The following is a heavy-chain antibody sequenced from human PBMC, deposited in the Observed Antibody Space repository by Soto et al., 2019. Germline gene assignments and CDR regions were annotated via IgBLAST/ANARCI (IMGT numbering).Heavy chain of an antibody. CDR2: IYYSGST. CDR3: ARGRCLNGVCSVAYYMDV. V-gene: IGHV4-59*01. J-gene: IGHJ6*03. Sequence: QVQLQESGPGLAKPSETLSLTCTVSDGSISNYYWSWVRQPAGKGLEWIGYIYYSGSTNCNPSLKSRVPLSVDTSKNPFSVTLRSVTAAYTAVYYWARGRCLNGVCSVAYYMDVWGKGTPVTVSS. CDR1: DGSISNYY. D-gene: IGHD2-8*01.